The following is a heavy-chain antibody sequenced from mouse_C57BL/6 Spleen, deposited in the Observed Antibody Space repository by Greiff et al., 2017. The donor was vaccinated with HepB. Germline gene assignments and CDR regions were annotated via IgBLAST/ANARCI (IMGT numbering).Heavy chain of an antibody. CDR1: GYAFTNYL. Sequence: VQLVESGAELVRPGTSVKVSCKASGYAFTNYLIEWVKQRPGQGLEWIGVINPGSGGTNYNEKFKGKATLTADKSSSTAYMQLSSLTSEDSAVYFCARGYSNYEGYAMDYWGQGTSVTVSS. V-gene: IGHV1-54*01. CDR2: INPGSGGT. J-gene: IGHJ4*01. CDR3: ARGYSNYEGYAMDY. D-gene: IGHD2-5*01.